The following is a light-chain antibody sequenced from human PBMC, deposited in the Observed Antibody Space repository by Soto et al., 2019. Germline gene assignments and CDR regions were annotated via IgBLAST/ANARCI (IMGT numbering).Light chain of an antibody. CDR3: QHYGSSGT. Sequence: ELTQSPPTLSLSPGERATLPCGASLNVKSYLGWYQQKPGQAPRLLIYDASNRAAGIPARLSGSGSGTDFTLTISRPEPEEFAVYYCQHYGSSGTFAQGTRVDIK. V-gene: IGKV3D-20*01. J-gene: IGKJ1*01. CDR2: DAS. CDR1: LNVKSY.